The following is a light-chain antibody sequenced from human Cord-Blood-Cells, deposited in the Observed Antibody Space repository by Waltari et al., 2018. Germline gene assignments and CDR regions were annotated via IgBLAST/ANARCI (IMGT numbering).Light chain of an antibody. Sequence: EIVLTQSPGTLSFSPGERATLSCRASQSVSSSYLAWYQQKPGQAPRLLIYGASSRATGIPDRFSGSGSGTDFTLTISRLEPEDFAVYYCQQYGSSHTFGQGTKVEIK. J-gene: IGKJ1*01. CDR1: QSVSSSY. CDR3: QQYGSSHT. V-gene: IGKV3-20*01. CDR2: GAS.